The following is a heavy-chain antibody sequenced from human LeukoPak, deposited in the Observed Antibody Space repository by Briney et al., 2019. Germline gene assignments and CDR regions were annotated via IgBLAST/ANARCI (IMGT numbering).Heavy chain of an antibody. CDR2: IYYSGST. Sequence: SEPLSLTCTVSGGSISRYYGRCIRQPPREGREWIGYIYYSGSTNYKPSLKSRVTISVDTSKNQFSLKLSSVNAADTAVYYCARARGTAMVSLDYWGQGTLVTVSS. CDR3: ARARGTAMVSLDY. D-gene: IGHD5-18*01. CDR1: GGSISRYY. V-gene: IGHV4-59*01. J-gene: IGHJ4*02.